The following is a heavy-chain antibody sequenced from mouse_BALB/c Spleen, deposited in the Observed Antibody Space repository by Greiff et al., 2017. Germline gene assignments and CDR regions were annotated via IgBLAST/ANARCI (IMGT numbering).Heavy chain of an antibody. J-gene: IGHJ1*01. CDR3: ARCADYDCYFDV. Sequence: EVQLVESGGGLVQPGGSRKLSCAASGFTFSSFGMHWVRQAPEKGLEWVAYISSGSSTIYYADTVKGRFTISRDNPKNTLFLQMTSLRSEDTAMYYCARCADYDCYFDVWGAGTTVTVSS. D-gene: IGHD2-4*01. V-gene: IGHV5-17*02. CDR1: GFTFSSFG. CDR2: ISSGSSTI.